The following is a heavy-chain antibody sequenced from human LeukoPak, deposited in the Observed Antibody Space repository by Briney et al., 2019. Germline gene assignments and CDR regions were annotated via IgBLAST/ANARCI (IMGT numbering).Heavy chain of an antibody. Sequence: GESLKISCKGSGYSFTSYWIAWMRQMPGKGLEWMGIIYPGDSDTRYSPSFQGQVTISVDKSITTAYLHCSSLKASDTAMYYCARRRSGSYYDAFDMWGQGTMVTVSS. V-gene: IGHV5-51*01. D-gene: IGHD1-26*01. CDR3: ARRRSGSYYDAFDM. CDR1: GYSFTSYW. J-gene: IGHJ3*02. CDR2: IYPGDSDT.